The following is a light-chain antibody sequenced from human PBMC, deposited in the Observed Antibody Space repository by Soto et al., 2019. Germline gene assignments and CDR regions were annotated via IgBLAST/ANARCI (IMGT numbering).Light chain of an antibody. J-gene: IGKJ2*01. V-gene: IGKV3-20*01. CDR3: QQYGTSPQT. CDR2: GAS. CDR1: QSVSSNY. Sequence: EIVLTQSPGTLSLSPGQGATLSCRASQSVSSNYLAWYQQKPGQAPRLLIHGASSRATAIPDRFSGSGSGTDFTLTISRLEPEDFAMYYCQQYGTSPQTFGQGTKVDIK.